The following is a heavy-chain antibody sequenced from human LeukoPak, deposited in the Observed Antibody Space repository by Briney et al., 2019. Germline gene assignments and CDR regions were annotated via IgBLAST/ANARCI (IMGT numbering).Heavy chain of an antibody. Sequence: ASVKVSCKASGYTSTSYGITWVRQAPGQGLEWMGWISAYNGNTNYAQKLQGRVTMTTDTSTSTAYMELRRLRSDDTAVYYCARDFSYGSYYYYYGMDVWGQGTTVTVSS. D-gene: IGHD5-18*01. J-gene: IGHJ6*02. CDR2: ISAYNGNT. CDR1: GYTSTSYG. CDR3: ARDFSYGSYYYYYGMDV. V-gene: IGHV1-18*01.